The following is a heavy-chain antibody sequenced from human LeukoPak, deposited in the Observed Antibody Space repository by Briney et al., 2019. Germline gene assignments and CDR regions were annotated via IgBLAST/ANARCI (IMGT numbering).Heavy chain of an antibody. CDR2: IYYSGST. CDR1: GGSISSYY. V-gene: IGHV4-59*01. CDR3: ARRGRPRAANWFDP. D-gene: IGHD2-15*01. J-gene: IGHJ5*02. Sequence: SETLSLTCTVSGGSISSYYWSWIRQPPGKGLEWIGYIYYSGSTNYNPSLKSRVTISVDTSKNQFSLKLSSVTAADTAVYYCARRGRPRAANWFDPWGQGTLVTVSS.